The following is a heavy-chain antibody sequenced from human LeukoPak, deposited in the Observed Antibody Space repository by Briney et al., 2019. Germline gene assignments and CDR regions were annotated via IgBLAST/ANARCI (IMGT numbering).Heavy chain of an antibody. CDR2: ISAYNGNT. V-gene: IGHV1-18*01. J-gene: IGHJ5*02. CDR1: GYTFTSYG. Sequence: ASVKVSCKASGYTFTSYGISWVRQAPGQGLEWMGWISAYNGNTNYAQKLQGRVTMTTDTSTSTAYMELRSLRSDDTAVYYCARVDYYYDSSGYYYVNNWFDPWGQGTLVTVSS. CDR3: ARVDYYYDSSGYYYVNNWFDP. D-gene: IGHD3-22*01.